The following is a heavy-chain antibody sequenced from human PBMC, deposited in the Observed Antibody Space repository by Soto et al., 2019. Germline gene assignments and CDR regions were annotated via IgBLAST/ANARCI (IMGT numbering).Heavy chain of an antibody. D-gene: IGHD3-9*01. CDR1: GFTFSSYE. J-gene: IGHJ6*02. CDR3: ATAGLTGTV. V-gene: IGHV3-48*03. Sequence: QLGESGGGSVQPGLSLRLSCAPSGFTFSSYEMNWVRQAPGKGLEWVAYISVSGTMRFYADAVKGRFTSSRDNTKKILYLQMNSLRAEDTALYYCATAGLTGTVWGQGTTVTVSS. CDR2: ISVSGTMR.